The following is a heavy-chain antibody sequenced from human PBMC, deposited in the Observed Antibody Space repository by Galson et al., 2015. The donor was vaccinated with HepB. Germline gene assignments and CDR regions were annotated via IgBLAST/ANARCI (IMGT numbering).Heavy chain of an antibody. J-gene: IGHJ6*02. CDR3: ARGLPFGVVITYYYYGMDV. CDR1: GFTFGSYA. D-gene: IGHD3-3*01. V-gene: IGHV3-30-3*01. Sequence: SLRLSCAASGFTFGSYAMHWVRQAPGKGLEWVAVISYDGSNKYYADSVKGRFTISRDNSKNTLYLQMNSLRAEDTAVYYCARGLPFGVVITYYYYGMDVWGQGTTVTVSS. CDR2: ISYDGSNK.